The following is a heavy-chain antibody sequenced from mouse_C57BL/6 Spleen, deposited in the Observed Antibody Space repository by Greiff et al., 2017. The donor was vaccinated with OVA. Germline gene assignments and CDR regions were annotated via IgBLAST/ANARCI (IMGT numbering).Heavy chain of an antibody. Sequence: QVQLQQPGAELVMPGASVKLSCKASGYTFTSYWMHWVKQRPGQGLEWIGEIDPSDSYTNYNQKFKGKSTLTVDKSSSTAYMQLSSLTSEDSAVYYCARGDYGNYANWGQGTLVTVSA. CDR2: IDPSDSYT. CDR1: GYTFTSYW. CDR3: ARGDYGNYAN. D-gene: IGHD2-1*01. V-gene: IGHV1-69*01. J-gene: IGHJ3*01.